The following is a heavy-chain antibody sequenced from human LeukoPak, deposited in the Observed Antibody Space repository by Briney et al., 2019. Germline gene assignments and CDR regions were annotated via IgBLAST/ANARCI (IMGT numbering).Heavy chain of an antibody. D-gene: IGHD3-22*01. J-gene: IGHJ4*02. CDR2: ISYDGSNK. V-gene: IGHV3-30*18. CDR3: AKDQGTMIVVVTHPYFDY. CDR1: GFTFSSYG. Sequence: GGSLRLSCAASGFTFSSYGMHWVRQAPGKGLEWVAVISYDGSNKYYADSVKGRFTISRDNSKNTLYLQMNSLRAEDTAVYYCAKDQGTMIVVVTHPYFDYWGQGTLVTVSS.